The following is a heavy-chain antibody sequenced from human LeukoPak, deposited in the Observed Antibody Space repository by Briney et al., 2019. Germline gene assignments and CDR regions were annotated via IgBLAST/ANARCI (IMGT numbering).Heavy chain of an antibody. D-gene: IGHD6-19*01. CDR1: GFTFSSYV. CDR3: AKGSESSGWYGAKLDY. Sequence: GTLRLSCAASGFTFSSYVMSWVRQAPGKGLEWVSGISGSGGSTYYADSVKGRFTISRDNSKNTVDLQMNSLRAEDTAIYYCAKGSESSGWYGAKLDYWGQGGLVTVSS. V-gene: IGHV3-23*01. CDR2: ISGSGGST. J-gene: IGHJ4*02.